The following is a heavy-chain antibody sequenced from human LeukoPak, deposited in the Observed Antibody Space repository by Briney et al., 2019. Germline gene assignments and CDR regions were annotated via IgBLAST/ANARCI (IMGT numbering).Heavy chain of an antibody. J-gene: IGHJ4*02. Sequence: SETLSRTCTVSGGSISSSNYYWGWIRQSPGKGLEWIGSIYYSGSTYYNPSLKSRVTISVDTSKNQFSLKLSSVTAADTGVYYCARLGEIGGNINYWGQGTLVTVSS. CDR1: GGSISSSNYY. V-gene: IGHV4-39*01. CDR2: IYYSGST. D-gene: IGHD4-23*01. CDR3: ARLGEIGGNINY.